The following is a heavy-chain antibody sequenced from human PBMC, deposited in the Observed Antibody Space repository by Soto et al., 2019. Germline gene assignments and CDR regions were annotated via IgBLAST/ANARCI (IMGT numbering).Heavy chain of an antibody. D-gene: IGHD6-6*01. Sequence: LSLTCSIYSGSFSGYYWSWIRQPPGKGLEWIGEISQSGNTNYSPSLKSRVSISIDTSKKQFSLNLASVSAADTAVYYCARAPRVSGSSQTRPDFWGQGTLVTVSS. CDR3: ARAPRVSGSSQTRPDF. J-gene: IGHJ4*02. CDR1: SGSFSGYY. CDR2: ISQSGNT. V-gene: IGHV4-34*01.